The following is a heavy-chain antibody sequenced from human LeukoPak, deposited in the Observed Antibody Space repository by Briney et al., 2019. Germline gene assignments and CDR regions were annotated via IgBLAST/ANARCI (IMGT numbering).Heavy chain of an antibody. CDR1: GGSISGYY. D-gene: IGHD2-2*02. Sequence: SETLSLTCTVSGGSISGYYWSWIRQPPGKGLEWLGYIYYTGNSNYNPSLESRVTMSLDTSTNQFSLRLSSVTAAVTAVYYCARRYTNSWFFDYWGQGALVTVSS. CDR2: IYYTGNS. CDR3: ARRYTNSWFFDY. J-gene: IGHJ4*02. V-gene: IGHV4-59*08.